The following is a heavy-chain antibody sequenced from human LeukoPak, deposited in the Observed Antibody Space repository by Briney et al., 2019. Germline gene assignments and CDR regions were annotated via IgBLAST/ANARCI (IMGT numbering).Heavy chain of an antibody. CDR1: GGSFSGYY. CDR3: ARGRYSSSWYSRGLGY. Sequence: SETLSLTCAVYGGSFSGYYWSWIRQPPGKGLEWIGEINHSGSTNYNPSLKSRVTISVDASKNQFSLKLSSVTAADTAVYYCARGRYSSSWYSRGLGYWGQGTLVTVSS. CDR2: INHSGST. D-gene: IGHD6-13*01. V-gene: IGHV4-34*01. J-gene: IGHJ4*02.